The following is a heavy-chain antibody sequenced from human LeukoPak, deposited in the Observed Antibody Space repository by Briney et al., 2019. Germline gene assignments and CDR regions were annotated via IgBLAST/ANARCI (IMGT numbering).Heavy chain of an antibody. CDR3: VKHPGGVYGNIDY. Sequence: GGSLRLSCVASGFTFSSHAASWFRQAPGKGLEWVSTIGHGGTDTYYADSVRGRFTISKDSSKNTLQMNSLSAEDTAIYYCVKHPGGVYGNIDYWGQGVLVTVSS. CDR2: IGHGGTDT. J-gene: IGHJ4*02. CDR1: GFTFSSHA. D-gene: IGHD1-1*01. V-gene: IGHV3-23*01.